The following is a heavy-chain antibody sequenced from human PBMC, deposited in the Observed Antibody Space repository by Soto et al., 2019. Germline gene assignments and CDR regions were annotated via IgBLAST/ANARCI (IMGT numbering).Heavy chain of an antibody. V-gene: IGHV4-31*03. Sequence: TLSLTCTVLGGSITSGGYYWSWIRQHPGKGLECIGYIYYSGSTHYNPSLKSRVTISVDPSKNRFSLKLSSVTAADTAVYYCARDAQGPWGQGTLVTVSS. CDR3: ARDAQGP. J-gene: IGHJ4*02. CDR2: IYYSGST. CDR1: GGSITSGGYY.